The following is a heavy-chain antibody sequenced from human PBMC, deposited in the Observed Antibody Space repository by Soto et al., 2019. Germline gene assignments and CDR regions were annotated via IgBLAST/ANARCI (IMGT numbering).Heavy chain of an antibody. J-gene: IGHJ4*02. D-gene: IGHD2-2*01. Sequence: QLQLQESGSGLVKPSQTLSLTCAVSGGSISSGGYSWSWIRQPPGKGLEWIGYIYHSGSTYYNPSLKSRVTISVDRSKNHFALKLSSVTAADTAVYYCARGYPLGYCISTSCFPFFDYWGQGTLVTVSS. CDR3: ARGYPLGYCISTSCFPFFDY. V-gene: IGHV4-30-2*01. CDR2: IYHSGST. CDR1: GGSISSGGYS.